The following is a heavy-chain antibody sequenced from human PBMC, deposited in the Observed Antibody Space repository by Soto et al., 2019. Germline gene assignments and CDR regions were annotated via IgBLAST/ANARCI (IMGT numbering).Heavy chain of an antibody. Sequence: GGSLRLCCAASGFTFSSYAMSWVRQAPGKGLEWVSAISGSGGSTYYAASVKGRITISRDNSKNTLYLQMNSLRAEDTAVYYCAAAAYSNYFWFDPWGQGTLVTVSS. D-gene: IGHD4-4*01. CDR2: ISGSGGST. J-gene: IGHJ5*02. CDR3: AAAAYSNYFWFDP. CDR1: GFTFSSYA. V-gene: IGHV3-23*01.